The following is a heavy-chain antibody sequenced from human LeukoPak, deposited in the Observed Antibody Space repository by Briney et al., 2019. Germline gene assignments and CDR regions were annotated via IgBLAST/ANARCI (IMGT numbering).Heavy chain of an antibody. D-gene: IGHD3-22*01. CDR2: ISYDGSNK. J-gene: IGHJ3*02. CDR3: AKDYYDSSGYYNDAFDM. Sequence: TGGSLRLSCAASGFTFSYYGMQWVRQAPGKGLEWVAVISYDGSNKYYAESVKGRFTISRDNSKNTLYLQMNSLRAEDTAVYYCAKDYYDSSGYYNDAFDMWGQGTMVTVSS. V-gene: IGHV3-30*18. CDR1: GFTFSYYG.